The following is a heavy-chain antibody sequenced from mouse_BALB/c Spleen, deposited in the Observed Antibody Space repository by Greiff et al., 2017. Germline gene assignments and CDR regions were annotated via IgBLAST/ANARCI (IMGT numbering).Heavy chain of an antibody. CDR2: ISSGGSYT. V-gene: IGHV5-6*01. D-gene: IGHD2-14*01. CDR3: ARHEVRQAMDY. CDR1: GFTFSSYG. Sequence: EVHLVESGGDLVKPGGSLKLSCAASGFTFSSYGMSWVRQTPDKRLEWVATISSGGSYTYYPDSVKGRFTISRDNAKNTLYLQMSSLKSEDTAMYYCARHEVRQAMDYWGQGTSVTVSS. J-gene: IGHJ4*01.